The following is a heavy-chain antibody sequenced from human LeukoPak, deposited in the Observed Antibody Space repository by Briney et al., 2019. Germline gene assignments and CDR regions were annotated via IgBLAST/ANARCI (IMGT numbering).Heavy chain of an antibody. D-gene: IGHD3-22*01. Sequence: PGGSLRLSCAASGFTFSSYSMNWVRQAPGKGLEWVSCISSSSSTIYYADSVKGRFTISRDNAKNSLYLQMNSLRAEDTAVYYCARDGDLYYYDSYMDVWGKGTTVTVSS. CDR3: ARDGDLYYYDSYMDV. CDR1: GFTFSSYS. CDR2: ISSSSSTI. V-gene: IGHV3-48*01. J-gene: IGHJ6*03.